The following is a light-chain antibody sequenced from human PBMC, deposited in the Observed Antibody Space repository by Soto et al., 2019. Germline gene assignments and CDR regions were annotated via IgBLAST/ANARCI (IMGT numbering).Light chain of an antibody. V-gene: IGLV2-14*01. Sequence: QSALTQPASVSGSPGQSITISCTGTSSDVGGYNYVSWYQQHPGKAPKLMIYEVSNRPSEVSNRFSGSKSGNTASLTISGLQAEDEADYYFSSYTSSSTSVVFGGGTKLTVL. J-gene: IGLJ2*01. CDR1: SSDVGGYNY. CDR3: SSYTSSSTSVV. CDR2: EVS.